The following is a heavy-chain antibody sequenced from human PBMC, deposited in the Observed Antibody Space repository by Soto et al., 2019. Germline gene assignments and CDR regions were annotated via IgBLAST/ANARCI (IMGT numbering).Heavy chain of an antibody. CDR2: VYATGTS. D-gene: IGHD4-17*01. Sequence: SETLSLTCSGSGGSMSKFYWSWIRKTAGKGLEWMGRVYATGTSDYNPSLRSRIAMSVDISKKTFSLRLRSVTAADTGVYYCVRDGSKTLRDCFDPWGQGILVTVSS. V-gene: IGHV4-4*07. CDR1: GGSMSKFY. CDR3: VRDGSKTLRDCFDP. J-gene: IGHJ5*02.